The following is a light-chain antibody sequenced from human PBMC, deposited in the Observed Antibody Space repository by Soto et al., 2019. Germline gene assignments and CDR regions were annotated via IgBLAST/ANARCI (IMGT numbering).Light chain of an antibody. V-gene: IGKV1-16*01. CDR2: TAS. J-gene: IGKJ4*01. Sequence: DIQMTQSPSSLSASVGDRVTITCLAHQDISTSLAWFQQKPGNAPKSLIYTASTLQSGVPSRFSGSGSGTEFMFTISSLQPEDFATYYCQEYKSYPITFGGGTKVEIK. CDR1: QDISTS. CDR3: QEYKSYPIT.